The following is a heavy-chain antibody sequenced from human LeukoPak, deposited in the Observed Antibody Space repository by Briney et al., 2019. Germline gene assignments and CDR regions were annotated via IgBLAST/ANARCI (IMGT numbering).Heavy chain of an antibody. D-gene: IGHD1-26*01. CDR3: ARHLRSGSYPPTPFDY. V-gene: IGHV4-34*01. J-gene: IGHJ4*02. Sequence: SETLSLTCAVYGGSFSGYYWSWIRQPPGKGLEWIGEINHSGSTNYNPSLKSRVTISVDTSKNQFSPKLSSVTAADTAVYYCARHLRSGSYPPTPFDYWGQGTLVTVSS. CDR1: GGSFSGYY. CDR2: INHSGST.